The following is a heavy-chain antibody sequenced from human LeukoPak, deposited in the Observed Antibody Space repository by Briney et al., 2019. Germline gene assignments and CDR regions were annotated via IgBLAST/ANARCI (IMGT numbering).Heavy chain of an antibody. V-gene: IGHV3-48*03. CDR2: IGSSANNV. Sequence: PGGSLRLSCAASGFTFNTYEINWVRQAPGKGLEWISYIGSSANNVHYADSVKGRFTISRDDAKKSVFLQMNRLRAEDTAVYYCARDAYYYDSSNNYGKGGYFDAWGQGTLVTVSS. CDR1: GFTFNTYE. CDR3: ARDAYYYDSSNNYGKGGYFDA. J-gene: IGHJ4*02. D-gene: IGHD3-22*01.